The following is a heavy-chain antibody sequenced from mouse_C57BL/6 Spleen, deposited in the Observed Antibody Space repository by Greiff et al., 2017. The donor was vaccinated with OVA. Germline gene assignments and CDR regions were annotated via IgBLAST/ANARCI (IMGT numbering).Heavy chain of an antibody. D-gene: IGHD2-3*01. CDR3: ARIDGFAY. CDR2: IDPSDSYT. J-gene: IGHJ3*01. Sequence: VQLQESGAELVMPGASVKLSCKAPGYTFTSYWMHWVKQRPGQGLEWIGEIDPSDSYTNYNQKFKGKSTLTVDKSSSTAYMQLSSLTSEDSAVYYCARIDGFAYWGQGTLVTVSA. CDR1: GYTFTSYW. V-gene: IGHV1-69*01.